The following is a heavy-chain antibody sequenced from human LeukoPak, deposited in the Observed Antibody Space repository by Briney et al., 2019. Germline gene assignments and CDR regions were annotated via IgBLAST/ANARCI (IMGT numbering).Heavy chain of an antibody. D-gene: IGHD2-15*01. V-gene: IGHV1-2*02. Sequence: EASVKVSCKASGYTFTGYYMHWVRQAPGQGLEWMGWINPNSGGTNYAQKFQGRVTMTRNTSISTAYMELSRLRSEDTAVYYCGVEYCSGGNCYPRHWGQGSLVTVSS. J-gene: IGHJ4*02. CDR1: GYTFTGYY. CDR3: GVEYCSGGNCYPRH. CDR2: INPNSGGT.